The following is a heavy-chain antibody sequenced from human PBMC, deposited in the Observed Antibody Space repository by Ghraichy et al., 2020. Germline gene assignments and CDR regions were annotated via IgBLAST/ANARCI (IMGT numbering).Heavy chain of an antibody. D-gene: IGHD6-13*01. CDR3: ARNSGYSSSWYGVRWFDP. CDR1: GGSISSYY. Sequence: SETLSLTCTVSGGSISSYYWSWIRQPAGKGLEWIGRIYTSGSTNYNPSLKSRVTMSVDTSKNQFSLKLSSVTAADTAVYYCARNSGYSSSWYGVRWFDPWGQGTLVTVSS. V-gene: IGHV4-4*07. CDR2: IYTSGST. J-gene: IGHJ5*02.